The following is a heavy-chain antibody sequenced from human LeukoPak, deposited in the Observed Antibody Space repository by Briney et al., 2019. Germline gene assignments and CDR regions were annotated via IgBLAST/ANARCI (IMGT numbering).Heavy chain of an antibody. CDR1: GGTFSSYA. CDR2: IIPIFGTA. Sequence: SVKVSCKASGGTFSSYAISWVRQAPGQGLEWMGGIIPIFGTANYAQTFQGRVTITADESTSTAYMELSSLRSEDTAVYYCARGTLWSHAFDIWGQGTMVTVSS. J-gene: IGHJ3*02. D-gene: IGHD1-14*01. CDR3: ARGTLWSHAFDI. V-gene: IGHV1-69*01.